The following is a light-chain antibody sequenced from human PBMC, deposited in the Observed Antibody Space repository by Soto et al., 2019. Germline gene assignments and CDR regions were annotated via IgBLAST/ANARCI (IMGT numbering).Light chain of an antibody. CDR3: QHYNGYSWT. CDR2: KAS. CDR1: QSIGSW. J-gene: IGKJ1*01. Sequence: DIQMTQSPSTLSASVGDGVTITCRASQSIGSWLAWYQQKPGKAPKLLIYKASTLASGVPSRFSGSGSGTEFTLTISSLQPDDFATYYCQHYNGYSWTFGQGTKV. V-gene: IGKV1-5*03.